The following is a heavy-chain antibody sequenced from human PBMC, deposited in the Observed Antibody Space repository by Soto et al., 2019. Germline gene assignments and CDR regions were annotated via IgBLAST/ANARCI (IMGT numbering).Heavy chain of an antibody. CDR2: MSYEGSNE. CDR1: GFTFSNYG. D-gene: IGHD2-2*01. V-gene: IGHV3-30*18. J-gene: IGHJ4*02. CDR3: AKDSRSPVVVPAAPSD. Sequence: PGGSLRLSCAASGFTFSNYGMHWVRQAPGKGLEWVAVMSYEGSNEYSADSVKGRFLIFRDNFNNRLYLQMNNVRPDDTAVYYCAKDSRSPVVVPAAPSDWGQGTMVTVSS.